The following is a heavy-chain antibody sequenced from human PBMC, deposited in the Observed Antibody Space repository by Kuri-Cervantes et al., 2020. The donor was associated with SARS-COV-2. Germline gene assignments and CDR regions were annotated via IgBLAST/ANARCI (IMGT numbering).Heavy chain of an antibody. J-gene: IGHJ4*02. CDR3: ARDGRGVDIAVRYFDY. Sequence: SETLSLTCTVSGGSISSYYWSWIRQPPGKGLEWIGYIYYSGSTNYNPSLKSRVTIPVDTSKNQFSLKLSSVTAADTAVYYCARDGRGVDIAVRYFDYWGQGTLVTVSS. CDR1: GGSISSYY. D-gene: IGHD5-12*01. V-gene: IGHV4-59*01. CDR2: IYYSGST.